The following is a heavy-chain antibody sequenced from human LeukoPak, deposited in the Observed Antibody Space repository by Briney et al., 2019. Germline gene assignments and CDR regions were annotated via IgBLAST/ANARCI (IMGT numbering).Heavy chain of an antibody. D-gene: IGHD2-2*01. J-gene: IGHJ4*02. CDR3: ARITGHLIVVVPAANLDEAYYFDY. Sequence: SETLSLTCTVSGGSISSYYWSWIRQPPGKGLEWIGYIYYSGSTNYNPSLKSRVTISVDTSKNQFSLKLSSVTAADTAVYYCARITGHLIVVVPAANLDEAYYFDYWGQGTLVTVSS. CDR2: IYYSGST. V-gene: IGHV4-59*12. CDR1: GGSISSYY.